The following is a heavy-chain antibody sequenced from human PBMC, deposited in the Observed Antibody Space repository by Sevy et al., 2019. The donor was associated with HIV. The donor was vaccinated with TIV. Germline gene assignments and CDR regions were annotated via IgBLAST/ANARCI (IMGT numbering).Heavy chain of an antibody. J-gene: IGHJ4*02. CDR2: IYFTGNT. V-gene: IGHV4-59*01. D-gene: IGHD1-1*01. CDR3: ARDSTTRPRVLDY. CDR1: GGSISSYF. Sequence: SETLSLTCNVSGGSISSYFWTWVRQSPGKGLEWIGNIYFTGNTDYSPSLKSRVTLSLDTSKSQFSLTLKSVIAADTAIYFCARDSTTRPRVLDYWGQGTLVTVSS.